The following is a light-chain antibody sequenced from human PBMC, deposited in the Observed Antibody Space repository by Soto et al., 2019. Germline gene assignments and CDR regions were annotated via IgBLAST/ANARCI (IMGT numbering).Light chain of an antibody. V-gene: IGKV3-11*01. Sequence: EIVLTQSPATLSLSPGERATLSCRASQSVSSYLAWYQQKPGQAPRLLIYDASNRATGIPARFSGSGSGTDFTLTISSLEPEDFAVYYCQQRSNWPTFGGGTQLEIK. CDR2: DAS. CDR3: QQRSNWPT. J-gene: IGKJ4*01. CDR1: QSVSSY.